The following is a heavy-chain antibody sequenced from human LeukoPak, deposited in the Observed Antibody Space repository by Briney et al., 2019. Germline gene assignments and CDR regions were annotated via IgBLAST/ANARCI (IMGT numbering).Heavy chain of an antibody. CDR3: ARSSGEKATIDY. Sequence: KPSETLSLTCAVYGGSFSGYYWSWIRQPPRKGLEWIGEINHSGSTNYNPSLKSRVTMSVDTSKNQFSLKVSSVTAADTAVYYCARSSGEKATIDYWGQGTLVTVSS. CDR2: INHSGST. D-gene: IGHD5-24*01. V-gene: IGHV4-34*01. J-gene: IGHJ4*02. CDR1: GGSFSGYY.